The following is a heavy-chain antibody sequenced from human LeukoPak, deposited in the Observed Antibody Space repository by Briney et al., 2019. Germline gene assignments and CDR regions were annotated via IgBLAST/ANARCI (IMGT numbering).Heavy chain of an antibody. CDR3: ARGPSPSYGAWFGP. CDR2: IGHGGDT. J-gene: IGHJ5*02. Sequence: SETLSLTCAVFGGSLSTYGWSWIRQAPGKGLEWIGKIGHGGDTNYNPSLNGRVTISVDTFRNQVSLKLTSVTAADTAVYYCARGPSPSYGAWFGPWGQGTLVTVSS. CDR1: GGSLSTYG. D-gene: IGHD3-16*01. V-gene: IGHV4-34*01.